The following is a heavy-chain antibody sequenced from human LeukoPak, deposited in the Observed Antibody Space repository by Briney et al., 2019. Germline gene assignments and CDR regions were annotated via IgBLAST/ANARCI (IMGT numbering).Heavy chain of an antibody. V-gene: IGHV4-59*08. J-gene: IGHJ4*02. CDR2: IYYSGST. Sequence: PSETLSLTCTVSGDSISSYYWSWIRQPPGKGLEWIGYIYYSGSTNYNPSLKSRVTISVDTSKNQFSLKLSSVTAADTAVYYCARHGDYGDPFDYWGQGTLVTVSS. D-gene: IGHD4-17*01. CDR1: GDSISSYY. CDR3: ARHGDYGDPFDY.